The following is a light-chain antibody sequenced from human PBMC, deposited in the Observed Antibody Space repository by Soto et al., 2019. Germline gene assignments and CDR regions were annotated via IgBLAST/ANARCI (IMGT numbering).Light chain of an antibody. CDR3: QQSYSTPLT. V-gene: IGKV4-1*01. Sequence: DIVLTQSPDSLAVSLGERATINCKSSQSVLYSSHNKNYLAWYQQKPGQPPKLLIYWASTRESGVPDRFSGSGSGTEFTLTISSLQSEDVAVYYCQQSYSTPLTFGGGTKVEIK. CDR2: WAS. CDR1: QSVLYSSHNKNY. J-gene: IGKJ4*01.